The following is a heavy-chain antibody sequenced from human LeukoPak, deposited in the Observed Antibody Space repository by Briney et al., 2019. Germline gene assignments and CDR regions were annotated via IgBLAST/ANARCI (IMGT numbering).Heavy chain of an antibody. D-gene: IGHD1-26*01. CDR2: IASDGST. Sequence: GGSLRLSCAASGFTFDDYGMSWVRQAPGKGLEWVSRIASDGSTVYADSVKGRFTISRDNAKDTVYLQMNSLRVEDTAVYYCIGSGGWPGYWGQGTLVTVSS. CDR1: GFTFDDYG. CDR3: IGSGGWPGY. V-gene: IGHV3-20*04. J-gene: IGHJ4*02.